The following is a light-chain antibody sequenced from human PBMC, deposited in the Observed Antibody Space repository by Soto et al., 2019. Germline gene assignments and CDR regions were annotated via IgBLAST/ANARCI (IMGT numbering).Light chain of an antibody. J-gene: IGKJ1*01. CDR1: QTVSKNY. V-gene: IGKV3-20*01. Sequence: EIVLTQSPVTLSLSPGEGATLSCRASQTVSKNYLAWYQQKAGQAPRLXIYAASTRETGIPDRFSGSGSGTEFTLTISRLEPEDFAVYYCQQYGSSPQTFGQGTKVDIK. CDR2: AAS. CDR3: QQYGSSPQT.